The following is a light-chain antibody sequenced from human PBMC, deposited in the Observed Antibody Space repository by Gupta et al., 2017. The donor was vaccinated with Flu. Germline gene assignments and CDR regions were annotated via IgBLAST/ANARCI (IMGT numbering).Light chain of an antibody. CDR3: YVWGNSSEHPVV. V-gene: IGLV3-21*01. J-gene: IGLJ2*01. CDR2: YDN. CDR1: NIVRNR. Sequence: TARLSCGGDNIVRNRVHWYQQRPRQALVLVSVYDNVRPSGIPARFSCSTSCDTATLIIIRGEDGDEADVYCYVWGNSSEHPVVFGGGTKLAVL.